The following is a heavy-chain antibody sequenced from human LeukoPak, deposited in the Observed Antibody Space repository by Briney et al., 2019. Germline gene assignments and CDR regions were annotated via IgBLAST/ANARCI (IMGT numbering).Heavy chain of an antibody. CDR3: ARGGTTSLSGSFDY. D-gene: IGHD1-7*01. CDR1: GGSISSGGYS. J-gene: IGHJ4*02. CDR2: IYHSGST. Sequence: SETLSLTCAVSGGSISSGGYSWSWIRQPPGKGLEWIGYIYHSGSTYYNPSLKSRVTISVDRSKNQFPLKLSSVSAADTAVYYCARGGTTSLSGSFDYWGQGTLVTVSS. V-gene: IGHV4-30-2*01.